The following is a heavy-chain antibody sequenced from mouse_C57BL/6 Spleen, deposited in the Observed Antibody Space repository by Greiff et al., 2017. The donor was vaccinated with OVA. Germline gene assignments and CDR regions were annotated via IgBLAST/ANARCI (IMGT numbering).Heavy chain of an antibody. V-gene: IGHV5-16*01. Sequence: EVNVVESEGGLVQPGSSMKLSCTASGFTFSDYYMAWVRQVPEKGLEWVANINYDGSSTYYLDSLKSRFIISRDNAKNILYLQMSSLKSEDTATYYYARDVGRGYFDVWGTGTTVTVSS. CDR2: INYDGSST. CDR3: ARDVGRGYFDV. J-gene: IGHJ1*03. CDR1: GFTFSDYY. D-gene: IGHD4-1*01.